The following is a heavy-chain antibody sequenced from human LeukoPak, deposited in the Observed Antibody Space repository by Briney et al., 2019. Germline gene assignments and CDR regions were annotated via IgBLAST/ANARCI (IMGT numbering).Heavy chain of an antibody. D-gene: IGHD3-22*01. CDR1: GFTFSSYA. CDR3: ARDRAYYYDSSGYYGCLDY. Sequence: GGSLRLSCAASGFTFSSYAMHWVRQAPGKGLEWVAAISYDGSNKYYADSVKGRFTISRDNSKNTLFLQMNSLRAEDTAVYYCARDRAYYYDSSGYYGCLDYWGQGTLVTVSS. J-gene: IGHJ4*02. CDR2: ISYDGSNK. V-gene: IGHV3-30-3*01.